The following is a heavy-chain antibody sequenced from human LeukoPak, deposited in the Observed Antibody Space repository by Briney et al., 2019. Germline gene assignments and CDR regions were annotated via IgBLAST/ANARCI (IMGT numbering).Heavy chain of an antibody. CDR1: GNTFTGYY. J-gene: IGHJ4*02. D-gene: IGHD3-10*01. V-gene: IGHV1-2*02. CDR3: ATGLFSYYYGSGA. Sequence: GASVKVSCKASGNTFTGYYLHWVRQAPGQGLEWMGWINPNGGGPKYAPKFQGRVTMTRDTSINTVYMELSRLRSDDTAVYYCATGLFSYYYGSGAWGQGTLVTVSS. CDR2: INPNGGGP.